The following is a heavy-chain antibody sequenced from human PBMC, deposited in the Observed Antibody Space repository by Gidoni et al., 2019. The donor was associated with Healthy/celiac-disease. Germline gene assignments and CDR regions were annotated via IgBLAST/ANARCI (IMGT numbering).Heavy chain of an antibody. CDR2: MWYDGSNK. D-gene: IGHD5-18*01. J-gene: IGHJ4*02. V-gene: IGHV3-33*01. CDR3: ARDHVDPAMVRCLVDY. CDR1: GFTFSSYG. Sequence: QVQLVESGGGVVQPGRSLRLSCAAAGFTFSSYGMHWVRQAPGKGLELVAVMWYDGSNKYYADSVNGRFTISRDNSKNTLYLQMNSLRAEDTAVYYGARDHVDPAMVRCLVDYWGQGTLVTVSS.